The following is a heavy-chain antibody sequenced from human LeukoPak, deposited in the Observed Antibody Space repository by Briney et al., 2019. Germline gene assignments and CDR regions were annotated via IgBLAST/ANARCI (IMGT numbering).Heavy chain of an antibody. CDR1: GFTFTNYG. V-gene: IGHV3-30*02. CDR2: IRYDGSYK. J-gene: IGHJ4*02. Sequence: PGGSLRLSCAASGFTFTNYGMHWVRQAPGKGLEWVAFIRYDGSYKNHADSVKGRFTISRDNSKKTLYLQMNSLRAEDTAVYYCTTDRAAPAALRGRLTVYFDYWGQGTLVTVSS. CDR3: TTDRAAPAALRGRLTVYFDY. D-gene: IGHD2-2*01.